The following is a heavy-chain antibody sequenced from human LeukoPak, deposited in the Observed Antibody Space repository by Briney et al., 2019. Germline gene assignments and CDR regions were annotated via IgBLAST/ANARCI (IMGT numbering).Heavy chain of an antibody. J-gene: IGHJ5*02. Sequence: PGRSLRLSCAASGFTFSSYAMHWVRQAPGKGLEWVAAISYDGSNKYYADSVKGRFTISRDNSKNTLYLQMNSLRAEDTAVYYCARDAPYSSSQNWFDPWGQGTLVTVSS. V-gene: IGHV3-30*01. CDR2: ISYDGSNK. CDR1: GFTFSSYA. D-gene: IGHD6-13*01. CDR3: ARDAPYSSSQNWFDP.